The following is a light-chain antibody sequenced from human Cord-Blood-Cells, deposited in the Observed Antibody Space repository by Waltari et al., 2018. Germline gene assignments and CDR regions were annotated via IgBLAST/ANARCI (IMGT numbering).Light chain of an antibody. CDR3: SSYTSSSTYV. Sequence: QSALTQPASVSGSPGQSITISCTGTSSDVGGYNYVSWYQQPPGKAPKHMIYDVSKRPSGVSDRCSGSKSGNTASLTISGLQAEGEADYYGSSYTSSSTYVFGTGTKVTVL. J-gene: IGLJ1*01. CDR2: DVS. CDR1: SSDVGGYNY. V-gene: IGLV2-14*03.